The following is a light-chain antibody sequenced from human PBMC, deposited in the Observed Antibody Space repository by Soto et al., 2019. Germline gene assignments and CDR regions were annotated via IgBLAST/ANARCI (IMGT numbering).Light chain of an antibody. J-gene: IGKJ1*01. CDR3: QQYNNWPRT. Sequence: ELVMTQSPATLSVSPGERATLSCRASQSGSSNLAWYQQKPGQAPRPLIYGASTRATGIPARFSCSGSGIEFTITISGLQSEDFAVYYCQQYNNWPRTFGQGTKVQIK. CDR1: QSGSSN. CDR2: GAS. V-gene: IGKV3-15*01.